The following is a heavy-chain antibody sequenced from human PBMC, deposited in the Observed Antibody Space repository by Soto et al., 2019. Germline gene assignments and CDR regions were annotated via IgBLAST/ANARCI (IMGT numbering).Heavy chain of an antibody. CDR1: GFTFSSYA. CDR2: ISGSGGST. CDR3: AKDLPDIVVVPAAIKESAFDI. J-gene: IGHJ3*02. Sequence: GGSLRLSCAASGFTFSSYAMSWVRQAPGKGLEWVSAISGSGGSTYYADSVKGRFTISRDNSKNTLYLQMNSLRAEDTAVYYCAKDLPDIVVVPAAIKESAFDIWGQGTMVTVSS. D-gene: IGHD2-2*02. V-gene: IGHV3-23*01.